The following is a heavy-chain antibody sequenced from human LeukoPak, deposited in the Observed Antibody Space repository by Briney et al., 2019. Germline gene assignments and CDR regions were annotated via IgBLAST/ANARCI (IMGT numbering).Heavy chain of an antibody. V-gene: IGHV1-24*01. CDR1: GKTLSDLS. CDR3: VTGFTTMAVDYFDH. D-gene: IGHD5-18*01. Sequence: ASVKVSCKVSGKTLSDLSIHWLRQPPGKGLEWLGGSDPEDGERIYAQMFQGRVTMTEDTSIDTAYMELSSLRSEDTAMYYCVTGFTTMAVDYFDHWGQGTLDTVSP. J-gene: IGHJ4*02. CDR2: SDPEDGER.